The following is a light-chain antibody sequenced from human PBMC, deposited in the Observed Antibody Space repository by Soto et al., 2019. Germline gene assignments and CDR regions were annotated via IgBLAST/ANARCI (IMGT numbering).Light chain of an antibody. CDR2: GAS. CDR1: QTMRSSH. V-gene: IGKV3-20*01. CDR3: QQYGSSPLIT. J-gene: IGKJ5*01. Sequence: EIVLTQSPGTLSLSPGERATLSCRASQTMRSSHLAWYQQKPGQAPRLLIYGASSRATGIPDRFSGSGSGTDFTLTISRLGPEDFAVYYCQQYGSSPLITFGQGTRLEI.